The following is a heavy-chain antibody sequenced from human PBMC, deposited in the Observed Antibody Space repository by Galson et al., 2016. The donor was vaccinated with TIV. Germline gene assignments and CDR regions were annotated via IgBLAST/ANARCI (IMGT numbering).Heavy chain of an antibody. D-gene: IGHD4-17*01. CDR1: GYTFTSYD. V-gene: IGHV1-8*02. Sequence: SCKASGYTFTSYDINWVRQATGQGLEWMGWMNPNSGNTGYAQKFRGRVTMTRNTSVRTAYMELSRLRSEDTAVYYCARSGDYGDYWGQGTLVTVSS. J-gene: IGHJ4*02. CDR3: ARSGDYGDY. CDR2: MNPNSGNT.